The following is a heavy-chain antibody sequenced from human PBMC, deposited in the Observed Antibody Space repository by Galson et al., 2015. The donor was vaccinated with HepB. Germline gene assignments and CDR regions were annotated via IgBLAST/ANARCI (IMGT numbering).Heavy chain of an antibody. Sequence: LRLSCAASGFTFSSYWMSWARQPPGKGLEWIGEINHSGSTNYNPSLKSRVTISVDTSKNQFSLKLSSVTAADTAVYYCARHNYYGSGSFDYWGQGTLVTVSS. CDR2: INHSGST. CDR3: ARHNYYGSGSFDY. CDR1: GFTFSSYW. D-gene: IGHD3-10*01. J-gene: IGHJ4*02. V-gene: IGHV4-34*01.